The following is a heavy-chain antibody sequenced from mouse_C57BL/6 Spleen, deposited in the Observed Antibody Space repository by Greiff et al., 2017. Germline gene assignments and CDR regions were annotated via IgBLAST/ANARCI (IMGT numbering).Heavy chain of an antibody. CDR3: VPAGYFDV. Sequence: EVQLQQSGPELVKPGASVKISCKASGYTFTDYYMNWVKQSHGKSLEWIGDINPNNGGTSYNQKFKGKATLTVDKSSSTAYMELRSLTSEDSAVYYCVPAGYFDVWGTGTTVTVSS. J-gene: IGHJ1*03. CDR1: GYTFTDYY. CDR2: INPNNGGT. V-gene: IGHV1-26*01.